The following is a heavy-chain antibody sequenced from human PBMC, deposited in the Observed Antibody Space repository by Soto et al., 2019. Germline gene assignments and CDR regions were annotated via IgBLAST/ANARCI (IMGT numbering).Heavy chain of an antibody. CDR3: ARVRPTDYVGNYNNGMDV. D-gene: IGHD4-17*01. V-gene: IGHV1-69*01. CDR1: GGTFNYDA. Sequence: QVQLVQSGAEVKKPGSSVKVSCKASGGTFNYDAITWVRQAPGQGLEWMGGIIPIFNTANYAQKFQGRVTITADESTSTAYMERTSLRSEDTALYYCARVRPTDYVGNYNNGMDVWGQGTTVTVSS. CDR2: IIPIFNTA. J-gene: IGHJ6*02.